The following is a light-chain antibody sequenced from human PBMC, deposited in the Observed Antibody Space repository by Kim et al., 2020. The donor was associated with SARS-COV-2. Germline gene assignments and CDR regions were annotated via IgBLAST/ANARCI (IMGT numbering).Light chain of an antibody. CDR2: QDS. J-gene: IGLJ3*02. CDR3: QAWDSSPGV. V-gene: IGLV3-1*01. CDR1: KLGDKY. Sequence: SYELTQPPSVSVSPGQTASITCSGDKLGDKYACWYQQKPGQSPVLVIYQDSKRPSGIPERFSGSNSGNTATLTISGTQAMDEADYYCQAWDSSPGV.